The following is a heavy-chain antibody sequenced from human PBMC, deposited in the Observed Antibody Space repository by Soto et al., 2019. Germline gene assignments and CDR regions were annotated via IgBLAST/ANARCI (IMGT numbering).Heavy chain of an antibody. CDR2: IYYSGST. D-gene: IGHD5-12*01. J-gene: IGHJ4*02. V-gene: IGHV4-59*08. Sequence: PSETLSLTCTVSGDSISSYYWSWIRQPPGKGLEWIGYIYYSGSTNYSPSLKSRVTISIDTSKNQFSLKLTSVTAADTAVYYCASDSGNSGYASSFFDSWDQGTLVTVSS. CDR3: ASDSGNSGYASSFFDS. CDR1: GDSISSYY.